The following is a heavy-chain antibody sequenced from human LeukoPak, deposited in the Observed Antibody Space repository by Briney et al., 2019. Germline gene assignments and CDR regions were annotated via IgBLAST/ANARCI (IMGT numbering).Heavy chain of an antibody. CDR3: ARVRSSGSPLDY. J-gene: IGHJ4*02. CDR2: ISKSGGST. Sequence: GGSLRLSCAASGFTFSDYYMSWIHQAPGKGLEWVSYISKSGGSTNHADSVKGRFSISRDNAKNSLYLQLNSLAAEDTAVYYCARVRSSGSPLDYWGQGTLVTVSS. D-gene: IGHD3-10*01. V-gene: IGHV3-11*05. CDR1: GFTFSDYY.